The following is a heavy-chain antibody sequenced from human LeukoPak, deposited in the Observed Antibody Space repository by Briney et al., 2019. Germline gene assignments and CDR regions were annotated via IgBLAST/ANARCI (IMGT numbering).Heavy chain of an antibody. J-gene: IGHJ6*03. Sequence: ASVKVSCKASGYTFTSYDINWVRQATGQGLEWMGWMNPNSGNTGYAQKFQGRVTITRNTSISTAYMELSSLRSEDTAVYYCARGFPYYYGSGSYYRWNYYYYYMDVWGKGTTVTVSS. CDR2: MNPNSGNT. D-gene: IGHD3-10*01. V-gene: IGHV1-8*03. CDR1: GYTFTSYD. CDR3: ARGFPYYYGSGSYYRWNYYYYYMDV.